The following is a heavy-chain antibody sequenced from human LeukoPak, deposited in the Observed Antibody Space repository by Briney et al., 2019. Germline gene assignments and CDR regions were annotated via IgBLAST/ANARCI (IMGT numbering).Heavy chain of an antibody. Sequence: GRSLRLSCAASGFTFSSYAMSWVRQAPGKGLEWVSVISGRGDSTYYTDSVKGRFTIARDNSKNTLYLQMNSLRAEDTAVYYCAKTSQGHWGQGTLVTVSS. J-gene: IGHJ4*02. CDR3: AKTSQGH. CDR2: ISGRGDST. CDR1: GFTFSSYA. V-gene: IGHV3-23*01.